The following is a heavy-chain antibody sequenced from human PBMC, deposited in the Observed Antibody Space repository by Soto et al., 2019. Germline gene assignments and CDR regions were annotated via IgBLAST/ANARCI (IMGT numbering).Heavy chain of an antibody. CDR2: IIPIFGTA. CDR1: GGTFSSYA. CDR3: ARFLYDSSGYSEFPS. J-gene: IGHJ5*02. Sequence: SVKVSCKASGGTFSSYAISWVRQAPGQGLEWMGGIIPIFGTANYAQKFQGRVTITADESTSTAYMELSSLRSEDTAVYYCARFLYDSSGYSEFPSWGQGTLVTVSS. V-gene: IGHV1-69*13. D-gene: IGHD3-22*01.